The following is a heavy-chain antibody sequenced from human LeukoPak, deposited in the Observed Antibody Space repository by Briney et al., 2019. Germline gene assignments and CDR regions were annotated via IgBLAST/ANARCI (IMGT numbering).Heavy chain of an antibody. CDR3: TRHRRAMDV. CDR1: GFSFSSYS. CDR2: IKQDGSEK. J-gene: IGHJ6*02. Sequence: GGSLRLSCTASGFSFSSYSMSWVRQAPGKGLEWAANIKQDGSEKYYVDSVKGRFNMSRDNAKESLHLQMNSLRVEDTAVYYCTRHRRAMDVWGQGTKVTVSS. V-gene: IGHV3-7*01.